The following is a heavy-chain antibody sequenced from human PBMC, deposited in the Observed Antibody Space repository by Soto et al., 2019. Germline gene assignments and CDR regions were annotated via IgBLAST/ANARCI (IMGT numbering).Heavy chain of an antibody. J-gene: IGHJ4*02. CDR3: ARGLNPDTAMPSGGY. CDR1: GYTFTSYY. Sequence: QVQLVQSGAEVKKPGASVKVSCKASGYTFTSYYMHWVRQAPGQGLEWMGWINPNSGGTNYAQKFQGWVTMTRDTSISTAYMELSRLRSDDTAVYYCARGLNPDTAMPSGGYWGQGTLVTVSS. CDR2: INPNSGGT. V-gene: IGHV1-2*04. D-gene: IGHD5-18*01.